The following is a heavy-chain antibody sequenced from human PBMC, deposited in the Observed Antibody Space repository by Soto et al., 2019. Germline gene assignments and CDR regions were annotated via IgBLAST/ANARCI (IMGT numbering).Heavy chain of an antibody. CDR2: IHYSGST. D-gene: IGHD5-18*01. CDR3: AIHGSTVDTEGAFDD. J-gene: IGHJ4*02. CDR1: GASISSYS. V-gene: IGHV4-59*08. Sequence: SETLSLTCTVSGASISSYSWSWIRQPPGKGLEWIGCIHYSGSTTYNPSLKSRVTLSLDMSKSQFSLSLDSVTAADTAVFYCAIHGSTVDTEGAFDDWGQGSQVTVAS.